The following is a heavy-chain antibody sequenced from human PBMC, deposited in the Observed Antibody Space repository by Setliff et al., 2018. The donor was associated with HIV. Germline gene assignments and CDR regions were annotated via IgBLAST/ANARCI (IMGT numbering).Heavy chain of an antibody. CDR2: VHYTGNT. CDR3: AREADGIDF. Sequence: NPSETLSLTCTVSGGSITSSTYYWGWIRQPPGKGLEWIGTVHYTGNTYHNPSLKSRVTISVEVSKNQISLKLTAVTAADSAVYYCAREADGIDFWGQGTLVTVS. D-gene: IGHD2-15*01. J-gene: IGHJ4*02. V-gene: IGHV4-39*02. CDR1: GGSITSSTYY.